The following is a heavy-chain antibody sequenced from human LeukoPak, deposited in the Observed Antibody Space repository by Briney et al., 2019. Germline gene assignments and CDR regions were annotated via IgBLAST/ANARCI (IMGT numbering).Heavy chain of an antibody. CDR2: TYHSGST. V-gene: IGHV4-38-2*02. CDR1: GYSISSGYY. J-gene: IGHJ3*02. CDR3: ARATTRPPLHPDAFDI. D-gene: IGHD4-17*01. Sequence: SETLSLTCTVSGYSISSGYYWGWIRQPPGKGLEWIGSTYHSGSTYYNPSLKSRVTISVDTSKNQFSLKLSSVTAADTAVYYCARATTRPPLHPDAFDIWGQGTMVTVSS.